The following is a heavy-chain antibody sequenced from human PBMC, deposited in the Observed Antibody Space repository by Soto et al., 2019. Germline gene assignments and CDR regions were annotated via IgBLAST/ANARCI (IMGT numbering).Heavy chain of an antibody. D-gene: IGHD3-3*01. J-gene: IGHJ5*02. V-gene: IGHV3-30*18. CDR1: GFTFDSYG. Sequence: QVQLVESGGGVVQPGRSLRLSCAASGFTFDSYGMHWVLQAPGTGLEWVAVISSDGNNKYYADSVKGRVSSYRENINNTLYLQTRSLRVEVTAVYYWGKDLRPNTMHTCRSWGQGALVTVSS. CDR3: GKDLRPNTMHTCRS. CDR2: ISSDGNNK.